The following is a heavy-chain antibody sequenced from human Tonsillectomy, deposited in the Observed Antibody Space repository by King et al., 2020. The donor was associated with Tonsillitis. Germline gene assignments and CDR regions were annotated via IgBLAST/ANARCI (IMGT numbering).Heavy chain of an antibody. CDR1: GFTFDDYA. Sequence: VQLVESGGVVVQPGGSLRLSCAASGFTFDDYAMHWVRHAPGKGLEWVSLISWDGGRTYYADSVKGRFTISRDNSKNSLYLQMNSLRAEDTALYYCAKDAYRSNCFDYWGQGTLVTVSS. CDR3: AKDAYRSNCFDY. V-gene: IGHV3-43D*03. CDR2: ISWDGGRT. D-gene: IGHD6-13*01. J-gene: IGHJ4*02.